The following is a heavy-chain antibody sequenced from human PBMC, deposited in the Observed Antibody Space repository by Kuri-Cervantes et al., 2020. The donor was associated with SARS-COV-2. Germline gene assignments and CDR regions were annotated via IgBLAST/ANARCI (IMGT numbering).Heavy chain of an antibody. CDR1: GASISSHY. J-gene: IGHJ3*02. CDR2: IYYSGST. CDR3: ARSRITMIVDQSGAFDI. V-gene: IGHV4-59*11. D-gene: IGHD3-22*01. Sequence: SETLSLTCTVSGASISSHYWSWIRQPPGKGLEWIGYIYYSGSTNYNPSLKSRVTISVDTSKNQFSLKLSSVTAADTAVYYCARSRITMIVDQSGAFDIWGQGTMVTVSS.